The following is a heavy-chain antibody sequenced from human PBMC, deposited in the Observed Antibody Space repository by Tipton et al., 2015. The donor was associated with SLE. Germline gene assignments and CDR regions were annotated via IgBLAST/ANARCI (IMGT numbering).Heavy chain of an antibody. CDR2: INHSGST. CDR3: ARLSYSISYYYGRDA. CDR1: GGSFSGYY. Sequence: LRLSCAVYGGSFSGYYWSWIRQPPGKGLEWIGEINHSGSTNYNPSLKSRVTISVDTSKNQFSLKLSSVTAADTAVYYCARLSYSISYYYGRDAWGKGTTVTVSS. V-gene: IGHV4-34*01. J-gene: IGHJ6*04. D-gene: IGHD4-11*01.